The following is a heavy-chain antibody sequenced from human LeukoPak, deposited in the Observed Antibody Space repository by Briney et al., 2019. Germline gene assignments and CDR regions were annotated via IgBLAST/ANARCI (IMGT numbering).Heavy chain of an antibody. CDR3: ATRKSTVTSYYYYYYMDV. J-gene: IGHJ6*03. CDR1: GGSISSSTSY. CDR2: IYYSGST. D-gene: IGHD4-11*01. V-gene: IGHV4-39*01. Sequence: PSETLSLTCSVSGGSISSSTSYWGWIRQPPGKGLEWIGSIYYSGSTYYNPSLKSRVTISVDTSKNQFSLKLSSVTAADTAVYYCATRKSTVTSYYYYYYMDVWGKGTTVTVSS.